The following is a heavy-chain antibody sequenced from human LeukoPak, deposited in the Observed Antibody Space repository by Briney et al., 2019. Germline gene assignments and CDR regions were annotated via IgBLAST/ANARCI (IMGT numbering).Heavy chain of an antibody. J-gene: IGHJ4*02. V-gene: IGHV3-49*03. CDR2: ISGGTT. D-gene: IGHD6-19*01. CDR3: SRGSGWLSVY. Sequence: GRSLRLSCTASGFTFGDYLMSWFRQAPGKGLEWIGFISGGTTEYAASVTGRFTISRDDSTSISYLQMNSLTNEDTAVYYCSRGSGWLSVYWGQGTLVTVSS. CDR1: GFTFGDYL.